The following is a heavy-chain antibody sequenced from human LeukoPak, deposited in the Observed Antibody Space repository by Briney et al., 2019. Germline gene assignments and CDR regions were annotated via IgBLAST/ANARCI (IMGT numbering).Heavy chain of an antibody. CDR1: GFTFSSYA. V-gene: IGHV3-23*01. CDR3: AKGRNYDFWSGAALFDY. CDR2: ISGSGGST. Sequence: GGSLGLSCAASGFTFSSYAMSWVRQAPGKGLEWVSAISGSGGSTYYADSVKGRFTISRDNSKNTLYLQMNSLRAEDTAVYYCAKGRNYDFWSGAALFDYWGQGTLVTVSS. J-gene: IGHJ4*02. D-gene: IGHD3-3*01.